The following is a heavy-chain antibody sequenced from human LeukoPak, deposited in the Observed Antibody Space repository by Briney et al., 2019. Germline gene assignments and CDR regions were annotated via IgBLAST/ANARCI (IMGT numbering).Heavy chain of an antibody. CDR2: ISSSSSYK. V-gene: IGHV3-21*01. D-gene: IGHD1-26*01. J-gene: IGHJ4*02. CDR1: GFAFSSYS. CDR3: ARDREGPFDY. Sequence: KPGGSLRLSCAASGFAFSSYSMNWVRQAPGKGLEWVSSISSSSSYKYYADSVKGRFTISRDNAKNSLYLQMNSLRSEDTAVYYCARDREGPFDYWGQGTLVTVSS.